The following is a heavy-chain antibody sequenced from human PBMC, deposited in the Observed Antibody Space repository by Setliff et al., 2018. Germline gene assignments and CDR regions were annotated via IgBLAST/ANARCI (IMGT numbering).Heavy chain of an antibody. J-gene: IGHJ6*02. CDR2: INPNSGGT. D-gene: IGHD3-3*01. CDR3: ARGRERDYNFWSGYYTYYYYGMDV. Sequence: ASVKVSCKASGDTSTTYAIHWVRQAPGQGLEWMGWINPNSGGTNYAQKFQGWVTMTRDTPISTAYMELRSLRSDDTAVYYCARGRERDYNFWSGYYTYYYYGMDVWGQGTTVTVSS. V-gene: IGHV1-2*04. CDR1: GDTSTTYA.